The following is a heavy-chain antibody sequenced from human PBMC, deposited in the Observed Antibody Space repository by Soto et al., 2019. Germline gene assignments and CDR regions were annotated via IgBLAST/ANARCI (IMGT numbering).Heavy chain of an antibody. CDR2: IDQDGSER. D-gene: IGHD1-20*01. CDR1: GFTFSVYR. Sequence: PGGSLRLSCAASGFTFSVYRMSWVRQAPGKGLEWVAKIDQDGSERDYVGSVKGRFTVSRDNAKNSLFLQMNSLGVDDTAVYYCARDWYMWGQGTLVTVSS. CDR3: ARDWYM. J-gene: IGHJ4*02. V-gene: IGHV3-7*01.